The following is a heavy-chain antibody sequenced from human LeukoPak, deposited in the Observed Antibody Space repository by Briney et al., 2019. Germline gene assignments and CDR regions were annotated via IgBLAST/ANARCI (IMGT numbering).Heavy chain of an antibody. V-gene: IGHV3-11*04. CDR2: ISSSGSTI. D-gene: IGHD6-6*01. CDR3: ARDSSSSKGRNYYYYYYMDV. CDR1: GFTFSDYY. J-gene: IGHJ6*03. Sequence: GGSLRLSCAASGFTFSDYYMSWIRQAPGKGLEWVSYISSSGSTIYYADSVKGRFTIPRDNAKNSLYLQMNSLRAEDTAVYYCARDSSSSKGRNYYYYYYMDVWGKGTTVTVSS.